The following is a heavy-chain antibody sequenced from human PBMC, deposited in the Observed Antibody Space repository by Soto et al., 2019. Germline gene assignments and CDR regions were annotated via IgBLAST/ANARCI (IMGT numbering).Heavy chain of an antibody. V-gene: IGHV1-18*01. J-gene: IGHJ4*02. CDR2: ISAYNGNT. D-gene: IGHD2-15*01. CDR1: GYTFTSYG. CDR3: ARDRGSGGLFTGCGY. Sequence: QVQLVQSGAEVKKPGASVKVSCKASGYTFTSYGISWVRLAPGQGLEWMGWISAYNGNTKYAQKLQGRVTMTTDTSTSTAYMELRSLRSDDTAVYYCARDRGSGGLFTGCGYWGQGTLVTVSS.